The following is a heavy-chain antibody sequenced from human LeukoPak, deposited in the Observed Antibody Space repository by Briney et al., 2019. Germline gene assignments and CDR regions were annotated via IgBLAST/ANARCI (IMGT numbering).Heavy chain of an antibody. Sequence: GGSLRLSCAASGFTFSVYEMNWVRQAPGKGLQWVAYISSSGGTIYYADSLKGRLTIPRDNARNSLYLQMNTLRAEDTAVYSCARGADGVSSNSRGWFDPWGQGTLVTVSS. V-gene: IGHV3-48*03. CDR1: GFTFSVYE. D-gene: IGHD2-15*01. CDR3: ARGADGVSSNSRGWFDP. J-gene: IGHJ5*02. CDR2: ISSSGGTI.